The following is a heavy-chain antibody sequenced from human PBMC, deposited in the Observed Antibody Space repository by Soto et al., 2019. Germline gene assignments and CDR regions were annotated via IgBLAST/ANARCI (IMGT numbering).Heavy chain of an antibody. CDR2: ISYDGSNK. Sequence: GGSLRLSCAASGFTFSSYGMHWVRQAPGKGLEWVAVISYDGSNKYYADSVKGRFTISRDNSKNTLYLQMNSLRAEDTAVYYCAKDRGPQSLLGGMDVWGQGTTVTVSS. CDR1: GFTFSSYG. J-gene: IGHJ6*02. CDR3: AKDRGPQSLLGGMDV. V-gene: IGHV3-30*18. D-gene: IGHD3-10*01.